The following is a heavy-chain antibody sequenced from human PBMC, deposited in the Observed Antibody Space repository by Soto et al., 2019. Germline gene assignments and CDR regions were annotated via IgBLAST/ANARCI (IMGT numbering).Heavy chain of an antibody. CDR2: IYYSGST. Sequence: SETLSLTCTVSGCSISSYYWSLIRQPPGKGLEWIGYIYYSGSTNYNPSLKSRVTISVDTSKNQFSLKLSSVTAADTAVYYCARRVVVAAKQYYYYYYMDVWGKGTTVTVSS. CDR1: GCSISSYY. V-gene: IGHV4-59*08. D-gene: IGHD2-15*01. J-gene: IGHJ6*03. CDR3: ARRVVVAAKQYYYYYYMDV.